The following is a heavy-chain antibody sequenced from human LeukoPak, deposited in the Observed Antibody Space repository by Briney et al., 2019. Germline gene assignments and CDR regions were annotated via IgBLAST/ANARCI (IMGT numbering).Heavy chain of an antibody. CDR3: ASGNFDFWSGPNDY. Sequence: PGGSLRLSCAASGFTFSSYSMNWVRQAPGQGLKWVSSISSSSSYIYYADSVKGRFTISRDNAKNSMYLQMNSLRAEDTAVYYCASGNFDFWSGPNDYWGQGTLVTVSS. CDR2: ISSSSSYI. D-gene: IGHD3-3*01. CDR1: GFTFSSYS. V-gene: IGHV3-21*01. J-gene: IGHJ4*02.